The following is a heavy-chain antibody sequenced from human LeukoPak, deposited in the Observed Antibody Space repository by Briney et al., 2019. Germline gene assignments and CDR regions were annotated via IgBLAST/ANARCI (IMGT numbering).Heavy chain of an antibody. V-gene: IGHV4-59*08. D-gene: IGHD6-6*01. CDR3: ARHFAYSSSSYFDY. J-gene: IGHJ4*02. CDR1: GGSISSYY. Sequence: SETLSLTCTVSGGSISSYYWSWIRQPPGKGLEWIGYVYCPGSTNYNPSLKSRVTMFEDKSKNRFSLRLYSVTVADTAVYYCARHFAYSSSSYFDYWGQGSLVTVSS. CDR2: VYCPGST.